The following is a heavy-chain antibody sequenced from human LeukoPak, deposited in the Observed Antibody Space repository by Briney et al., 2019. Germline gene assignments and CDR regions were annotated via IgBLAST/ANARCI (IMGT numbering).Heavy chain of an antibody. J-gene: IGHJ6*02. D-gene: IGHD6-19*01. CDR1: GFTVSSNY. CDR3: ARDLADSSGWSYYYYYGMDV. V-gene: IGHV3-53*01. CDR2: IYSGGST. Sequence: GGSLRLSCAASGFTVSSNYMSWVRQAPGKGLEWVSVIYSGGSTYYADSVKGRFTISRDNSKNTLYLQMNSLRAEDTAVYYCARDLADSSGWSYYYYYGMDVWGQGTTVTVSS.